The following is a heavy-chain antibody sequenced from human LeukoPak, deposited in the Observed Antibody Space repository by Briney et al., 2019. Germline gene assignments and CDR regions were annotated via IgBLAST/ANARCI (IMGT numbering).Heavy chain of an antibody. CDR2: ISGSGGVT. CDR1: GFTFSSYA. CDR3: ATRPIVGAPY. Sequence: PGGSLRLSCAASGFTFSSYAMNWVRQAPGKGLEWISGISGSGGVTYYADSVKGRFTISRDNSKNTLYVQMNSLRAEDTAVCYCATRPIVGAPYWGQGTLVTVSS. V-gene: IGHV3-23*01. D-gene: IGHD1-26*01. J-gene: IGHJ4*02.